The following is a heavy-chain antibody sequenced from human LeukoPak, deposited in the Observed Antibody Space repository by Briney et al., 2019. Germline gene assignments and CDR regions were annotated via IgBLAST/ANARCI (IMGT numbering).Heavy chain of an antibody. Sequence: GRSLRLSCTASGFTFGDYAMSWFRQAPGKGLEWVGFIRSKAYGGTTEYAASVRGRFTISRDDSKSIAYLQMNSLKTEDTAVYYCTGPITIFGVVPLYWGQGTLVTVSS. J-gene: IGHJ4*02. CDR3: TGPITIFGVVPLY. V-gene: IGHV3-49*03. CDR2: IRSKAYGGTT. D-gene: IGHD3-3*01. CDR1: GFTFGDYA.